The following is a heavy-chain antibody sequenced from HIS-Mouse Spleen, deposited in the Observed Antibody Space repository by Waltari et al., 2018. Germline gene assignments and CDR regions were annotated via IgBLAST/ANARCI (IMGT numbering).Heavy chain of an antibody. J-gene: IGHJ3*02. D-gene: IGHD7-27*01. CDR1: GYTFTGYY. CDR3: ARVGLGIAFDI. V-gene: IGHV1-2*02. CDR2: INPNSGGT. Sequence: QVQLVPSGAEVKKPGASVKVSCKASGYTFTGYYMHWVRQAPGQGLGWRGGINPNSGGTNKGQKLKVRCTMTSDTSISTAYMGLSRLRSDDTAVYYCARVGLGIAFDIWGQGTMVTVSS.